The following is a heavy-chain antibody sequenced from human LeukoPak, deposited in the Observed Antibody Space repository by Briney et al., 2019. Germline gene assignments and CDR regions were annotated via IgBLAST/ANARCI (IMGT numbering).Heavy chain of an antibody. CDR3: AATIKRDYGDTVLNY. CDR1: GDSISSYY. D-gene: IGHD4/OR15-4a*01. V-gene: IGHV4-59*01. CDR2: MHNGVHT. J-gene: IGHJ4*02. Sequence: SETLCLTCTVPGDSISSYYWSWIRQPPGKGLEWIAYMHNGVHTNYNPSLKSRVTISGDTSKNQFSLKLTSVTAADTAVYFCAATIKRDYGDTVLNYWGQGTLVTVSS.